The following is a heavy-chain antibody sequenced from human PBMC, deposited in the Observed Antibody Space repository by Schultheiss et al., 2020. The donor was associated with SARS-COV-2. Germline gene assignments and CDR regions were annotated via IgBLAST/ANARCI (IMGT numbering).Heavy chain of an antibody. J-gene: IGHJ4*02. CDR2: IYSGGST. D-gene: IGHD3-3*01. CDR1: GFTVSSNY. CDR3: ASGFYDFWSGYYKDDY. V-gene: IGHV3-53*04. Sequence: GGSLRLSCAVSGFTVSSNYMSWVRQAPGKGLEWVSVIYSGGSTYYADSVKGRFTISRHNSKNTLYLQMNSLGAEDTAVYYCASGFYDFWSGYYKDDYWGRGTLVTVSS.